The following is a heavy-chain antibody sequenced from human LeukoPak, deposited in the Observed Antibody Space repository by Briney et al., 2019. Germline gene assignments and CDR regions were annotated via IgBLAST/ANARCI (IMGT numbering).Heavy chain of an antibody. J-gene: IGHJ6*02. CDR1: GFTFGDYA. V-gene: IGHV3-49*04. Sequence: PGGSLRLSCTASGFTFGDYAMSWVRQAPGKGLEWVGFIRSKAYGGTTEYAASVKGRFTISRDDSKSIAYLQMNSLKTEDTAVYYCTRGSPMVTFDGMDVWGQGTTVTVSS. CDR2: IRSKAYGGTT. CDR3: TRGSPMVTFDGMDV. D-gene: IGHD5-18*01.